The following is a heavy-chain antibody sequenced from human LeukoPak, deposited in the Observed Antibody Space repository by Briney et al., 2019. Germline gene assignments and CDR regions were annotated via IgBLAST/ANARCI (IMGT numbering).Heavy chain of an antibody. D-gene: IGHD2-15*01. CDR2: FDPEDGET. J-gene: IGHJ6*04. CDR3: ATLGYCSGGSCYSSMKWFDP. CDR1: GYTLTELS. Sequence: ASVKVSCKVSGYTLTELSMHWVRQAPGKGLEWMGGFDPEDGETIYAQKFQGRVTMTEDTSTDTAYMELSSLRSEDTAVYYCATLGYCSGGSCYSSMKWFDPWGKGTTVTISS. V-gene: IGHV1-24*01.